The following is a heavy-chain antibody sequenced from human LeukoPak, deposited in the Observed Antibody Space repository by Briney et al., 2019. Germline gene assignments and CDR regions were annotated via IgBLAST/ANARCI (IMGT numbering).Heavy chain of an antibody. Sequence: ASVKVSCKASGYTFTGYYMHWVRQAPGQGLEWMGWINPNSGGTDYAQKFQGRVTMTRDTSISTAYMELSRLRSDDTAVYYCARDTYGDYPLDYWGQGTLVTVSS. CDR3: ARDTYGDYPLDY. CDR2: INPNSGGT. CDR1: GYTFTGYY. D-gene: IGHD4-17*01. J-gene: IGHJ4*02. V-gene: IGHV1-2*02.